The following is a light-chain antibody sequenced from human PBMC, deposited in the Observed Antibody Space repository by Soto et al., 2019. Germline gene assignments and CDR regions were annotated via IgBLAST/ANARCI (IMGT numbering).Light chain of an antibody. CDR2: GAS. V-gene: IGKV3-20*01. Sequence: EIVLTQSPGTLSLSPGERATLSCRASQSVNSNYLAWYQQKPGQGPRLLMYGASSRATGIPDRFSGSGSGTDFTLTISSLEPEDFAVYYCKQYDSSPRTFGQGTKVEIK. J-gene: IGKJ1*01. CDR1: QSVNSNY. CDR3: KQYDSSPRT.